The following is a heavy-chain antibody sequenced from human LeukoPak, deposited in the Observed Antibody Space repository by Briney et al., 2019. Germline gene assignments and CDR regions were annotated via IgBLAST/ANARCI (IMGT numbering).Heavy chain of an antibody. CDR1: GYDFSIYT. V-gene: IGHV7-4-1*02. Sequence: ASVKVSCKPSGYDFSIYTLNWVRQVPGQGPEWMGWMNTNTGKATYAQDFRGRFVFSFDSSVSTAYLEITSLQAADTAVYYCAREGGGLDVWGQGTTVIASS. CDR3: AREGGGLDV. J-gene: IGHJ6*02. CDR2: MNTNTGKA. D-gene: IGHD3-16*01.